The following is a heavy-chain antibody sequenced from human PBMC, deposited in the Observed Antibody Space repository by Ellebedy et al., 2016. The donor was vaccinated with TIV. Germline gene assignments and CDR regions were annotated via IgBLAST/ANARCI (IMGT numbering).Heavy chain of an antibody. CDR1: GYSFTTYG. CDR3: AIDDYGNYLGAY. Sequence: AASVKVSCKASGYSFTTYGITWVRQAHGQGLEWMGWISAYNGKTDYAQKFQGRVTMTTDISTTTAYMELRSLRSDDTAVYYCAIDDYGNYLGAYWGQGALVTVSS. D-gene: IGHD4/OR15-4a*01. V-gene: IGHV1-18*01. CDR2: ISAYNGKT. J-gene: IGHJ4*02.